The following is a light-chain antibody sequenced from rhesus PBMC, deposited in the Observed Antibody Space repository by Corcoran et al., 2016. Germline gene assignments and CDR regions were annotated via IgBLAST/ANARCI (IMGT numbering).Light chain of an antibody. CDR2: AAS. CDR3: LQHNSNPLT. Sequence: DIQMTQSPSSLSASAGDTVTITCRASQGISTYLNWYQQKPGKAPKRLIYAASSLESGVPSRFSGSGAGTEFTLTISSVQPEGFATYYCLQHNSNPLTFGQGTKVEIK. J-gene: IGKJ1*01. CDR1: QGISTY. V-gene: IGKV1-43*01.